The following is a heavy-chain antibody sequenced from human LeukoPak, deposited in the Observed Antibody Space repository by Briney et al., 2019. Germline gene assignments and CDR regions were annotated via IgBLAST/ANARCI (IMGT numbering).Heavy chain of an antibody. Sequence: SETLSLTCTVSGGSISSGSHYWSWIRQLAGKGLEWIGRIYTSGSTNYNPSLKSRVTISIDTSTNQFSLKLTSVTAADTAVYYCARDGWFAESRYIDLWGRGTLVTVSS. CDR3: ARDGWFAESRYIDL. V-gene: IGHV4-61*02. CDR1: GGSISSGSHY. J-gene: IGHJ2*01. CDR2: IYTSGST. D-gene: IGHD3-10*01.